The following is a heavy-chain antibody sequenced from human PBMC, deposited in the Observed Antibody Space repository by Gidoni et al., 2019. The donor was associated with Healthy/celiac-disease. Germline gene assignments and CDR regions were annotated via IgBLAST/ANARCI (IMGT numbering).Heavy chain of an antibody. J-gene: IGHJ4*02. CDR3: EKDVDFMVRGGPYPN. V-gene: IGHV3-23*01. CDR2: ISGSGGSK. CDR1: GFTFSSYA. Sequence: EVQLLESGGGLVQPGGSLRLSCSASGFTFSSYAMRWVRQAPGKGLEWVSAISGSGGSKYYEDSVKGRFTISRDNSKNTLYRQMNSLRAEDTAVYYCEKDVDFMVRGGPYPNWGQGTLVTVSS. D-gene: IGHD3-10*01.